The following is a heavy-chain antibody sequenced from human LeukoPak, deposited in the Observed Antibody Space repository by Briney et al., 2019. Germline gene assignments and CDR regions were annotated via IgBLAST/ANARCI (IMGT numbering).Heavy chain of an antibody. CDR2: IYSGGST. J-gene: IGHJ5*02. CDR1: GFTFSSNY. D-gene: IGHD3-10*01. V-gene: IGHV3-53*01. Sequence: GGSLRLSCAASGFTFSSNYMSWVRQAPGKGLEWVSVIYSGGSTYYSDSVKGRFTISRDNSKNTLYLQMNSLRAEDTAVYYCARDYYGSGSYYNGDHWFDPWGQGTLVTVSS. CDR3: ARDYYGSGSYYNGDHWFDP.